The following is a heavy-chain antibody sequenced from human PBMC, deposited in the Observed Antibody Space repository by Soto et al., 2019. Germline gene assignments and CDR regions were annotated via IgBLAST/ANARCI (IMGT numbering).Heavy chain of an antibody. CDR1: GDSYSKYL. V-gene: IGHV5-10-1*01. Sequence: GASLKRSCKGCGDSYSKYLSTRERQMPGKGLEWMGRIDPSDSYTNYSPSFQGHVTISADTSISTAYLQWSSLKASDTALYYCARHRLTTNEAFAIWGQGTMVTVSS. J-gene: IGHJ3*02. CDR3: ARHRLTTNEAFAI. D-gene: IGHD4-4*01. CDR2: IDPSDSYT.